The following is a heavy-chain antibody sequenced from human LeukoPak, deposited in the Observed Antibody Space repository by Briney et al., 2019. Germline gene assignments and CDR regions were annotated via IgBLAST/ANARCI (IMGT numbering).Heavy chain of an antibody. J-gene: IGHJ4*02. Sequence: GGSLRLSCAASGFTFHNYGMHWVRQAPGKGLEWVALIWYDGSNTYYADSVKGRFTISRENSKNTLYLQMNRLRAEDTAVYYCARDQQRFCSGGTCYLGFEYWGQGILVTVSS. CDR2: IWYDGSNT. V-gene: IGHV3-33*01. CDR3: ARDQQRFCSGGTCYLGFEY. CDR1: GFTFHNYG. D-gene: IGHD2-15*01.